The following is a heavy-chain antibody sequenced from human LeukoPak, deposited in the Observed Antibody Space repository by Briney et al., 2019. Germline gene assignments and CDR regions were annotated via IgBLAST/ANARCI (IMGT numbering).Heavy chain of an antibody. J-gene: IGHJ4*02. CDR1: GGSISSGGYY. V-gene: IGHV4-39*07. Sequence: SETLSLTCTVSGGSISSGGYYWSWIRQPPGKGLEWIGEINHSGSTNYNPSLKSRVTISVDTSKNQFSLKLSSVTAADTAVYYCARERVDTAMVPVYYFDYWGQGTLVTVSS. CDR2: INHSGST. D-gene: IGHD5-18*01. CDR3: ARERVDTAMVPVYYFDY.